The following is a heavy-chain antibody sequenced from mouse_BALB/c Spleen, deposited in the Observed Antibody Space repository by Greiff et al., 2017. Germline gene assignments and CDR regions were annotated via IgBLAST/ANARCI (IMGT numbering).Heavy chain of an antibody. CDR1: GFTFNTYA. J-gene: IGHJ2*01. Sequence: EVQLVESGGGLVQPKGSLKLSCAASGFTFNTYAMNWVRQAPGKGLEWVARIRSKSNNYATYYADSVKDRFTISRDDSQSMLYLQMNNLKTEDTAMYYCVSGSSYFDYWGQGTTLTVYS. CDR2: IRSKSNNYAT. D-gene: IGHD1-1*01. V-gene: IGHV10-1*02. CDR3: VSGSSYFDY.